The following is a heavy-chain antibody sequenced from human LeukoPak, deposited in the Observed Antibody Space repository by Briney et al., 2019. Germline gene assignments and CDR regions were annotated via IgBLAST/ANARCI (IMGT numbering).Heavy chain of an antibody. CDR1: GYTFNTYG. J-gene: IGHJ4*02. Sequence: ASVKVSCKASGYTFNTYGITWVRQAPGQGLEWMGWISGYNGKTKYAQKLQDRVTMTTDTSTTTVYMALRSLRYEDTAMYYCARESVAGGFEYRGQGTLVTVSS. D-gene: IGHD6-19*01. V-gene: IGHV1-18*01. CDR3: ARESVAGGFEY. CDR2: ISGYNGKT.